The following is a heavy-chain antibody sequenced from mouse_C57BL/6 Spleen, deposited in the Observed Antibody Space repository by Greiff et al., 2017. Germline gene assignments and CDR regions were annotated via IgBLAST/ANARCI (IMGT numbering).Heavy chain of an antibody. J-gene: IGHJ3*01. Sequence: EVQLQQSGPGLVKPSQSLSLTCSVTGYSITSGYYWNWIRQFPGNKLEWMGYISYDGSNNYNPSLKNRISITRDTSKNQFFLKLNSVTTEDTATYYCARELQYYDAYWGQGTLVTVSA. D-gene: IGHD2-4*01. CDR2: ISYDGSN. CDR1: GYSITSGYY. V-gene: IGHV3-6*01. CDR3: ARELQYYDAY.